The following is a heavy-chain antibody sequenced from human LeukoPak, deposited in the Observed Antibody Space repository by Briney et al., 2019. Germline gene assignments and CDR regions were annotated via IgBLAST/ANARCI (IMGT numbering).Heavy chain of an antibody. CDR2: IYYSGST. J-gene: IGHJ4*02. Sequence: PSETLSLTCTVSGGSISSSSYYWGWIRQPPGKGLEWIGSIYYSGSTYYNPSLKSRVTISVDTSKNQFSLKLSSVTAADTAVYYCAREISSGYYYRRFFDYWGQGTLVTVSS. V-gene: IGHV4-39*07. D-gene: IGHD3-22*01. CDR1: GGSISSSSYY. CDR3: AREISSGYYYRRFFDY.